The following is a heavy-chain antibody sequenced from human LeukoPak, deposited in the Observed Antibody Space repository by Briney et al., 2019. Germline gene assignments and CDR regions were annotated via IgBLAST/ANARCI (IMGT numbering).Heavy chain of an antibody. V-gene: IGHV3-7*01. D-gene: IGHD2-2*01. CDR3: ARDRIRDCSSTSCKGGF. CDR1: GFTFSSHW. Sequence: PGGSLRLSCAASGFTFSSHWMSWVRQAPGKGLEWVANIKQDGSEKCYVDSVKGRFTISRDNAKNSLYLQMNSLRAEDTAVYYCARDRIRDCSSTSCKGGFWGQGTLVTVSS. J-gene: IGHJ4*02. CDR2: IKQDGSEK.